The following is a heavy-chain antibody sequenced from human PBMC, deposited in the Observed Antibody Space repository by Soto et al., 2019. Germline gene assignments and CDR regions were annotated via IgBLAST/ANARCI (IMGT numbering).Heavy chain of an antibody. CDR3: AKGFIVVVTAIRPDDNFDV. J-gene: IGHJ3*01. CDR1: GFTFNTYA. V-gene: IGHV3-23*04. D-gene: IGHD2-21*02. CDR2: ISGGGGST. Sequence: EVQLVESGGGLVQPGGSLRLSCAASGFTFNTYAMNWVRQVPGKGLEWVASISGGGGSTYYADSVKGRFTISRDTSKNTLYLQMNSLSAEDTAVYYCAKGFIVVVTAIRPDDNFDVWGQGTMVTVSS.